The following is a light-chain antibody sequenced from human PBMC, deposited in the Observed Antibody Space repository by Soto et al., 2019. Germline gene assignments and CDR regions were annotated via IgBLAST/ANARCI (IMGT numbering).Light chain of an antibody. CDR3: QQLNSYVFT. J-gene: IGKJ3*01. V-gene: IGKV1-9*01. CDR1: QDVSRI. CDR2: AAS. Sequence: DIQLTQSPSFLSASVGDRVTISCRASQDVSRIFAWYQQKPGKAPNLLIYAASTLQRGVPSRFSGRGSGTEFTLTISSLQPEDFATYYWQQLNSYVFTFGPGTKVDIK.